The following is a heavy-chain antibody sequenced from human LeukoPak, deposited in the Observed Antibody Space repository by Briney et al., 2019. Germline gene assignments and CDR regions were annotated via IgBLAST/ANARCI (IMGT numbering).Heavy chain of an antibody. J-gene: IGHJ4*02. CDR3: AKDRAAMGDFDY. D-gene: IGHD5-18*01. V-gene: IGHV3-23*01. CDR1: GFTFNSYA. Sequence: QPGGSLRLSCAASGFTFNSYALTWVRQAPGEGLESVSTISGSGRSTFYAGSVKGRFTISRDNSKNTLYLQMNSLRAEDTAVYYCAKDRAAMGDFDYWGQGTLVTVSS. CDR2: ISGSGRST.